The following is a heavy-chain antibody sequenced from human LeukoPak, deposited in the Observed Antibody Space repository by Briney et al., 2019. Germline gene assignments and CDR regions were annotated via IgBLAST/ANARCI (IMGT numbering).Heavy chain of an antibody. CDR1: GYTFTGYY. Sequence: GSSVKVSCKACGYTFTGYYMHWVGQAPGQGLEWMGWINPNSGNTGYAQKFQGRVTMTRNTYISKAYMELSSLRSEDTAVYYCARARPLGHYYDIFTGRYYYIDVWGKGTTVTISS. V-gene: IGHV1-8*02. J-gene: IGHJ6*03. CDR3: ARARPLGHYYDIFTGRYYYIDV. D-gene: IGHD3-9*01. CDR2: INPNSGNT.